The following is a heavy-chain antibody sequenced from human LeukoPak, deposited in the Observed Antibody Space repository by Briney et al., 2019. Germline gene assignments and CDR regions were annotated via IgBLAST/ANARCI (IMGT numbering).Heavy chain of an antibody. CDR2: INPGDSDT. D-gene: IGHD2-2*01. CDR1: GYNFASYW. Sequence: GESPKISCKGSGYNFASYWIGWVRQMPGKGLEWMGNINPGDSDTRYSPSFQGQVTMTVDKAINTAYLHWISLKASDTAMYYCTRYQVPTGRDYFDYWGQGTLVTVSS. J-gene: IGHJ4*02. V-gene: IGHV5-51*01. CDR3: TRYQVPTGRDYFDY.